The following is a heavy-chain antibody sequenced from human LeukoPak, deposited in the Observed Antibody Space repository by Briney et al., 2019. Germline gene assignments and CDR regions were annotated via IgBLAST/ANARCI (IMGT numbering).Heavy chain of an antibody. CDR1: GGSFSGYY. CDR3: ASFYRGDPQNWFDP. D-gene: IGHD3-10*01. Sequence: SETLSLTCAVYGGSFSGYYWSWIRQPPGKGLEWIGETNHSGSTNYNPSLKSRVTISVDTSKNQFSLKLSSVTAADTAVYYCASFYRGDPQNWFDPWGQGTLVTVSS. V-gene: IGHV4-34*01. CDR2: TNHSGST. J-gene: IGHJ5*02.